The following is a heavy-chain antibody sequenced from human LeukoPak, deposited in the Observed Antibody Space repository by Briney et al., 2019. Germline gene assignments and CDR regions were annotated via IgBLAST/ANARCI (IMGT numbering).Heavy chain of an antibody. D-gene: IGHD3-22*01. J-gene: IGHJ4*02. Sequence: GASVKVSFKAAGSTFTSYGISWVRQAPGQGLERMGLISAYNGNTSYAQKLQGRVTMTTDTSTSTAYMELRSLRSDDTAVYYCARDHTYYYDSSGYYSRFDYWGQGTLVTVSS. CDR1: GSTFTSYG. CDR2: ISAYNGNT. CDR3: ARDHTYYYDSSGYYSRFDY. V-gene: IGHV1-18*01.